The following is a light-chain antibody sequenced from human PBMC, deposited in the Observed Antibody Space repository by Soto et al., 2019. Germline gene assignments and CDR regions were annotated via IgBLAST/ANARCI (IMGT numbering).Light chain of an antibody. CDR3: QQGKSFPLT. Sequence: DIQMTQFPSSGSAPVGDGATIICRGGRDISGWLAWYRQKPGKAPQILMYATSRLQNGVPSRFSGSGSGTDFTLTISSLQSEDFATYYCQQGKSFPLTFGGGTKVEIK. CDR1: RDISGW. V-gene: IGKV1-12*01. J-gene: IGKJ4*01. CDR2: ATS.